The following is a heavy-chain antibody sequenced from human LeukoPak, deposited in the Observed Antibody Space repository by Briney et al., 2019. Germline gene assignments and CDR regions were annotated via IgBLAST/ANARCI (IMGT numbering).Heavy chain of an antibody. D-gene: IGHD5-12*01. Sequence: SVKVSCKASGGTFISYAISWVRQAPGQGLEWMGGIIPIFGTANYAQKFQGRVTITADESTSTAYMELSSLRSEDTAVYYCASDSYSGWYYFDYWGQGTLVTVSS. CDR3: ASDSYSGWYYFDY. CDR1: GGTFISYA. J-gene: IGHJ4*02. CDR2: IIPIFGTA. V-gene: IGHV1-69*13.